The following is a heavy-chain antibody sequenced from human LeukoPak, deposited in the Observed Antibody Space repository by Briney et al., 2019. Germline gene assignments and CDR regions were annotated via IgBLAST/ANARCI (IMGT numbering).Heavy chain of an antibody. Sequence: PSQTLSLTCTVSGGSISSGSYYWSWIRQPAGKGLEWIGRIYTSGSTNYNPSLKSRVTISVDTSKNQFSLKLSSVTAADTAVYYCARDSGVEMATIWVGAGGMDVWGQGTTVTVSS. V-gene: IGHV4-61*02. CDR1: GGSISSGSYY. D-gene: IGHD5-24*01. CDR3: ARDSGVEMATIWVGAGGMDV. J-gene: IGHJ6*02. CDR2: IYTSGST.